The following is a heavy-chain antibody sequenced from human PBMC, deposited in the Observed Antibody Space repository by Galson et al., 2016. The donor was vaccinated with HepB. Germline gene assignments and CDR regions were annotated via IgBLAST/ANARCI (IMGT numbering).Heavy chain of an antibody. CDR1: GFIFSNYW. J-gene: IGHJ5*02. CDR2: TSSDGSST. CDR3: VRDKVTPGTNWFDP. D-gene: IGHD4-11*01. Sequence: SLRLSCAASGFIFSNYWMHWVRQAPGKGLVWVSRTSSDGSSTTYADSVKGRFTISRDNAKNTLYLQMNSLRAEDTAVYYCVRDKVTPGTNWFDPWGQGTLVTVSS. V-gene: IGHV3-74*01.